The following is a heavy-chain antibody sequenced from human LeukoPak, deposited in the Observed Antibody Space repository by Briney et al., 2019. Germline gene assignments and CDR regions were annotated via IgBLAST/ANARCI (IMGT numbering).Heavy chain of an antibody. CDR3: ARVTTVTTFDY. V-gene: IGHV4-31*03. D-gene: IGHD4-17*01. J-gene: IGHJ4*02. Sequence: SETLSLTCTVSGGSISSGGSYWSWIRQHPGKGLEWIGYIYYSGSTYYNPSLKSRVTISVDTSKNQFSLKLSSVTAADTAVYYCARVTTVTTFDYWGQGTLVTVSS. CDR2: IYYSGST. CDR1: GGSISSGGSY.